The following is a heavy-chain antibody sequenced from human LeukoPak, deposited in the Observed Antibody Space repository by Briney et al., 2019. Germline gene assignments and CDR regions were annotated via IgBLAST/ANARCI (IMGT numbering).Heavy chain of an antibody. D-gene: IGHD6-13*01. J-gene: IGHJ6*02. Sequence: GGSLRLSCAASGFTFSSYAMSWVRQAPGKGLEWVSAISGSGGSTYYADSVKGRFTISRDNSKNTLYLQINSLRAEDTAVYYCARASSGYSSSWYLKTGNYYGTDVWGQGTTVTVSS. CDR2: ISGSGGST. CDR1: GFTFSSYA. CDR3: ARASSGYSSSWYLKTGNYYGTDV. V-gene: IGHV3-23*01.